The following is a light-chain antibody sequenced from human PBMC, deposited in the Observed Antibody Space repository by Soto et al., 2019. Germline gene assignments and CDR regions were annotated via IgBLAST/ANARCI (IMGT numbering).Light chain of an antibody. J-gene: IGLJ1*01. Sequence: VLTQPPSASVTPGQRVTISCSGSSSNIGSNTVNWYQQLPGTAPKLLIYSNNQRPSGVPDRFSGSKSGTSASLAISGLQSEDEADYYCAAWDDSLNGYVFGTGTKVTVL. CDR2: SNN. CDR1: SSNIGSNT. V-gene: IGLV1-44*01. CDR3: AAWDDSLNGYV.